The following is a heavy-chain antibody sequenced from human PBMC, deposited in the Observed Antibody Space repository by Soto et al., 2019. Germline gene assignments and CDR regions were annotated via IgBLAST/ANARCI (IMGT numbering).Heavy chain of an antibody. CDR1: GGSINSGDYH. Sequence: QVQLQESGPGLVKPSQTLSLTCTVSGGSINSGDYHWRWIRQSPGKVLEWIGAIYYSGSTYYTQCLKSPISISVDTSKNQFSLKVNSVTAADTAVYYSARDYRVPSAGAMDVWGQGTTVTASS. V-gene: IGHV4-30-4*01. D-gene: IGHD3-16*02. J-gene: IGHJ6*02. CDR2: IYYSGST. CDR3: ARDYRVPSAGAMDV.